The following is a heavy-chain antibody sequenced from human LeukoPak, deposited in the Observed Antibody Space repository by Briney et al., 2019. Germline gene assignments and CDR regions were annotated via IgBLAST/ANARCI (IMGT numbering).Heavy chain of an antibody. Sequence: QPGWSLRLSCAASGFSFSTYGMHWVRQAPGKGLEWVALISYDGGTKYYADSVKGRFTISRDNSKNTLYLQMNSLRAEDTAVYYCAPGYYYFDYWGQGTLVTVSS. V-gene: IGHV3-30*03. J-gene: IGHJ4*02. CDR2: ISYDGGTK. CDR3: APGYYYFDY. CDR1: GFSFSTYG. D-gene: IGHD5-18*01.